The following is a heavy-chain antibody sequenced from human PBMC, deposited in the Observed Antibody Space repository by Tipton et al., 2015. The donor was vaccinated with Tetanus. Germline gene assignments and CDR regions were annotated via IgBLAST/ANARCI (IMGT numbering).Heavy chain of an antibody. D-gene: IGHD4-17*01. V-gene: IGHV4-61*01. CDR2: IYYSGST. J-gene: IGHJ5*02. Sequence: TLSLTCTVSGGSVSSGSYYWSWIRQPPGKGLEWIGYIYYSGSTNNNPSLKSRVTISVDTSKNQFSLKLSSVTAADTAVYYCARAGLRKNWFDLWGQGALVTVSS. CDR3: ARAGLRKNWFDL. CDR1: GGSVSSGSYY.